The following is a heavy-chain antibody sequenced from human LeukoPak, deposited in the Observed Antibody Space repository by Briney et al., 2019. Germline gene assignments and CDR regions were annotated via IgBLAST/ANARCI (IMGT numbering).Heavy chain of an antibody. CDR3: ARDDGSGYISFHH. Sequence: SETLSLTCTVSGASISSNYWSWIRQPPGKGLEYIGYIYYSGSTNYNPSLKSRATISVDTSKNQFSLKLSSVTAADTAVYYCARDDGSGYISFHHWGQGTLVTVSS. J-gene: IGHJ1*01. D-gene: IGHD3-22*01. CDR2: IYYSGST. V-gene: IGHV4-59*01. CDR1: GASISSNY.